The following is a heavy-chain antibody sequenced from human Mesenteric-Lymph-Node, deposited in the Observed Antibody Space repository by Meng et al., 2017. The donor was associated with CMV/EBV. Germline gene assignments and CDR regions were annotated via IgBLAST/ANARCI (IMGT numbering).Heavy chain of an antibody. CDR3: ARDRITIFGPRYYYYGMDV. J-gene: IGHJ6*02. D-gene: IGHD3-3*01. CDR2: MNPNSGNT. CDR1: GYTFTSYD. V-gene: IGHV1-8*01. Sequence: ASVKVSCKASGYTFTSYDINWVRQATGQGLEWMGWMNPNSGNTGYAQKLQGRVTMTTDTSTSTAYMELRSLRSDDTAVYYCARDRITIFGPRYYYYGMDVWGQGTTVTVSS.